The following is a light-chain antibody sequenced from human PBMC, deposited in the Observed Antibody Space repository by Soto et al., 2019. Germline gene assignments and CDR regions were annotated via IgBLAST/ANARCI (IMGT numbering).Light chain of an antibody. CDR3: QQSYSTLRT. Sequence: QCPSSLSACVGNRVNITCRASQSISSYLNWYQQKPGKAPKLLIYAASSLQSGVPSRFSGSGSGTDFTLTISSLQPEDFATYYCQQSYSTLRTFGQGTKVDIK. V-gene: IGKV1-39*01. J-gene: IGKJ1*01. CDR1: QSISSY. CDR2: AAS.